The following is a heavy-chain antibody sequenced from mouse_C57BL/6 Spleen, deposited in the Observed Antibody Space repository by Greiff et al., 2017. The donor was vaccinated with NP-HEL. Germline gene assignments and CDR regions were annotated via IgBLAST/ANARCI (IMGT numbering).Heavy chain of an antibody. CDR2: ISYDGSN. Sequence: EESGPGLVKPSQSLSLTCSVTGYSITSGYYWNWIRQFPGNKLEWMGYISYDGSNNYNPSLKNRISITRDTSKNQFFLKLNSVTTEDTATYYCASDGYLAWFAYWGQGTLVTVSA. J-gene: IGHJ3*01. CDR1: GYSITSGYY. D-gene: IGHD2-3*01. CDR3: ASDGYLAWFAY. V-gene: IGHV3-6*01.